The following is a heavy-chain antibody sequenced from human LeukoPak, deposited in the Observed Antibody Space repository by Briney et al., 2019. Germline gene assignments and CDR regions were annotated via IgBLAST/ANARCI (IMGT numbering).Heavy chain of an antibody. CDR2: INSYGSST. J-gene: IGHJ5*02. CDR3: ARDYDYGGNWFDP. CDR1: GSTFSSSW. V-gene: IGHV3-74*01. D-gene: IGHD4-23*01. Sequence: GGSLRLSCAASGSTFSSSWMHWVRQAPGKGLVWVSRINSYGSSTSYADSVKGRFTISRDNAKNTLYLQMNSLRAEDTAVYYCARDYDYGGNWFDPWGQGTLVTVSS.